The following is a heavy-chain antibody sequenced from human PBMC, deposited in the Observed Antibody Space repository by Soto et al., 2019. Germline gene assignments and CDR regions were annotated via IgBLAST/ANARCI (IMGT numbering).Heavy chain of an antibody. Sequence: SETLSLTCTVSGGSISSYYWSWIRQPPGKGLEWIGYIYYSRSTNYNPSLKSRVTISVDTSKNQFSLKLSSVTAADTAVYYCARVVAGDFDYWGQGTLVTVS. D-gene: IGHD2-15*01. V-gene: IGHV4-59*01. J-gene: IGHJ4*02. CDR2: IYYSRST. CDR1: GGSISSYY. CDR3: ARVVAGDFDY.